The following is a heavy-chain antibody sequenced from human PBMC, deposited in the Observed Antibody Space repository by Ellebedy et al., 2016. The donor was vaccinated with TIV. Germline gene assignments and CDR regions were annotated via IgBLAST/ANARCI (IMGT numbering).Heavy chain of an antibody. CDR2: IYYTGST. V-gene: IGHV4-39*07. J-gene: IGHJ4*02. CDR1: GGSINRNLSY. CDR3: ARERQSYDF. Sequence: MPSETLSLTCSVSGGSINRNLSYWGWIRQPPGKGLEWIGTIYYTGSTYYNPYLQRRVTISMDTSKNQFSLRLTSVTAADTAVYYCARERQSYDFWGQGTLVTVSS.